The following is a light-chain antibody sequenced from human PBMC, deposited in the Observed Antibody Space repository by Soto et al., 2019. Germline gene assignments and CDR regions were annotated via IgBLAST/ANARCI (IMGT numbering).Light chain of an antibody. CDR1: QGISNY. V-gene: IGKV1-27*01. J-gene: IGKJ4*01. Sequence: DIQMTQSPSSLSASVGDRVTITCRASQGISNYLAWYQQKPGKVPKLLIYAASTLQSEVPSRFSGSRSGTDFTLTISSLQPEDVASYYCQKYNSAPPLTFGGGTKVEIK. CDR2: AAS. CDR3: QKYNSAPPLT.